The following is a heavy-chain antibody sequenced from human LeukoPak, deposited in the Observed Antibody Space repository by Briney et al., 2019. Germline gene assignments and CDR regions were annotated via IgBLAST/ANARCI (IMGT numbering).Heavy chain of an antibody. CDR3: AKDREVIVVVMRGNYFDY. CDR1: GFTFSSYG. D-gene: IGHD3-22*01. J-gene: IGHJ4*02. V-gene: IGHV3-30*18. CDR2: ISYDGRNK. Sequence: GRSLRLSCAASGFTFSSYGMHWVCQAPGKGLEWVAVISYDGRNKYYADSVKGRFTISRDNSKNTLYLQMNSLRAEDTAVYYCAKDREVIVVVMRGNYFDYWGKGPLVTVSS.